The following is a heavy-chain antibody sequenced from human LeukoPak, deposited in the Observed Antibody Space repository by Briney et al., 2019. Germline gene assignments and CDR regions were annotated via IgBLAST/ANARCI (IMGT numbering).Heavy chain of an antibody. V-gene: IGHV3-43*02. J-gene: IGHJ3*02. CDR1: GFTFDDYA. Sequence: PGGSLRLSCTASGFTFDDYAMHWVRQAPGKGPEWVSLISGDSGSTYYAGSVKGRFTISRDNSKNSLYLQMNSLRTEDTALYYCAKSALREPDAFDIWGQGTMVTVSS. D-gene: IGHD1-26*01. CDR2: ISGDSGST. CDR3: AKSALREPDAFDI.